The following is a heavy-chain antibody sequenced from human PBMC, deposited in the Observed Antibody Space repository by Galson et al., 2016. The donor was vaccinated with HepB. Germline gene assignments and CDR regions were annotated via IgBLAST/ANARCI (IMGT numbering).Heavy chain of an antibody. J-gene: IGHJ4*02. CDR2: IDPSDSST. Sequence: QSGAEVKKPGESLRISCKGSGYSFTSYWITWVRQMPGKGLEWMGRIDPSDSSTNYSPSFQGHVTISADTSISTAYLQWRSLKASDTAIYYCARVPVGYCSGGGCFIFDYWGQGTLVTVSS. D-gene: IGHD2-15*01. V-gene: IGHV5-10-1*01. CDR3: ARVPVGYCSGGGCFIFDY. CDR1: GYSFTSYW.